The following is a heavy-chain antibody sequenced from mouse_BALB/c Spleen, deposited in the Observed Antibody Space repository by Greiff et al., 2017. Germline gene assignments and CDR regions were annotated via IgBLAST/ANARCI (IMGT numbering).Heavy chain of an antibody. CDR2: ISDGGSYT. Sequence: EVQRVESGGGLVKPGGSLKLSCAASGFTFSDYYMYWVRQTPEKRLEWVATISDGGSYTYYPDSVKGRFTISRDNAKNNLYLQMSSLKSEDTAMYYCARDGTTVVATYYYAMDYWGQGTSVTVSS. CDR3: ARDGTTVVATYYYAMDY. J-gene: IGHJ4*01. CDR1: GFTFSDYY. V-gene: IGHV5-4*02. D-gene: IGHD1-1*01.